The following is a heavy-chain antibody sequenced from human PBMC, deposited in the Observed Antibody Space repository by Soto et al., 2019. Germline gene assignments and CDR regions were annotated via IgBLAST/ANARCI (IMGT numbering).Heavy chain of an antibody. D-gene: IGHD3-22*01. CDR2: IYYSGST. Sequence: SETLSLTCTVSGGSISSYCWSWIRQPPGKGLEWIGYIYYSGSTNYNPSLKSRVTISVDTSKNQFSLKLSSVTAADTAVYYCARGERRYYDSSGYTYYFDYWGQGTLVTVSS. CDR1: GGSISSYC. V-gene: IGHV4-59*01. J-gene: IGHJ4*02. CDR3: ARGERRYYDSSGYTYYFDY.